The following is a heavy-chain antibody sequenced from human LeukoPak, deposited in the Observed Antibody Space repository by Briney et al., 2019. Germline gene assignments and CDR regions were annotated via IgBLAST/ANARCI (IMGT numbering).Heavy chain of an antibody. D-gene: IGHD4-17*01. J-gene: IGHJ4*02. V-gene: IGHV3-23*01. CDR3: ANSLTVKNYFDY. Sequence: PRGSLRLSCAASGFTFSSYAMSWVRQAPGKGLEWVSAISGSGGSTYYADSVKGRFIISRDNSKNTLYLQMNSLRAEDTAVYYCANSLTVKNYFDYWGQGTLVTVSS. CDR2: ISGSGGST. CDR1: GFTFSSYA.